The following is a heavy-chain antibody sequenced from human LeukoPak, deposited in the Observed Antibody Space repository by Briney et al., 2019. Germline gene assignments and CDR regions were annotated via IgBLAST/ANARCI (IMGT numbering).Heavy chain of an antibody. D-gene: IGHD3-22*01. J-gene: IGHJ6*02. V-gene: IGHV3-23*01. CDR3: AKGYYYDSSGYPLYYGMDV. CDR1: GFTFSSYA. CDR2: ISGSGGST. Sequence: GGSLRLSCAASGFTFSSYAMSWVRQAPGKGLEWVSAISGSGGSTYYADSVKGRFTISRDNSKNTLYLQMNSLRAEDTAVYYCAKGYYYDSSGYPLYYGMDVWGQGTTVTVSS.